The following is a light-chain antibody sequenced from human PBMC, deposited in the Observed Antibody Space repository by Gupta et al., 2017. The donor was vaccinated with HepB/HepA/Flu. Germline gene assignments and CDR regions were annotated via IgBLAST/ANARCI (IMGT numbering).Light chain of an antibody. CDR3: QQTYSTPPI. J-gene: IGKJ4*01. CDR2: AAS. CDR1: QSITTY. V-gene: IGKV1-39*01. Sequence: DIQMTQSPSSLSASVGDRVTITCRASQSITTYLGWYQQKPGKAPRLLIYAASRLQSGVPSRFSGSGSGTDFTLTISSLQPEEFAAYYCQQTYSTPPIFGGGTKVEIK.